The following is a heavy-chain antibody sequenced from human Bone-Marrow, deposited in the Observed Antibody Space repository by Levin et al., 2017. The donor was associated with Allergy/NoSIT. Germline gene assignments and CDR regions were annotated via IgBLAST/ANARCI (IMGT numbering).Heavy chain of an antibody. V-gene: IGHV2-5*01. CDR1: GFSLSTSGVG. D-gene: IGHD3-10*01. Sequence: SGPTLVKPTQTLTLTCTFSGFSLSTSGVGVGWIRQPPGKALEWLALIYWNDDKRYSPSLKSRLTITKDTSKNQDVLTMTNMDPVDTATYYCAHKGRVSLSGGSGSYCNVDRYNWFDPWGQGTLVTVSS. CDR2: IYWNDDK. CDR3: AHKGRVSLSGGSGSYCNVDRYNWFDP. J-gene: IGHJ5*02.